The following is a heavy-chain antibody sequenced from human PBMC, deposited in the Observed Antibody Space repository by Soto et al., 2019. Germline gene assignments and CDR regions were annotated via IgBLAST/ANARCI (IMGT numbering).Heavy chain of an antibody. Sequence: QVQLVQSGAEVQKPGSSVKVSCKASGGTFSSYAISWVRQAPGQGLEWMGGIIPIFGTANYAQKFQGRVTINADESTNTGYIGLSSLSSEDKAVYYCAGGFSESCYLLDYWGQGTLVTVSS. J-gene: IGHJ4*02. CDR2: IIPIFGTA. CDR3: AGGFSESCYLLDY. V-gene: IGHV1-69*01. D-gene: IGHD3-22*01. CDR1: GGTFSSYA.